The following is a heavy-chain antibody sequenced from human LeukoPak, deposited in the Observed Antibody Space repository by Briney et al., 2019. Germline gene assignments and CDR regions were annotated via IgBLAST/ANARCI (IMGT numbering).Heavy chain of an antibody. CDR1: GFPFCSYG. Sequence: HPGGGLRLSRAGSGFPFCSYGMSWVRPAPGEGLEWVSAICGSGGSTYYADSVKGRFTISRDNSKDTLYLQMNSLRAEDTAVYYCAKDRGYGDYLYYYYYMDVWGKGTTVTISS. CDR3: AKDRGYGDYLYYYYYMDV. J-gene: IGHJ6*03. V-gene: IGHV3-23*01. D-gene: IGHD4-17*01. CDR2: ICGSGGST.